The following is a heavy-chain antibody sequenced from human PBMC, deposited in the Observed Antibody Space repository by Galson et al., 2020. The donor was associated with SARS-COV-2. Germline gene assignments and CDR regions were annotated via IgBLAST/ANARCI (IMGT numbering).Heavy chain of an antibody. CDR2: IYHSGTT. CDR1: GYFIRSGYY. V-gene: IGHV4-38-2*02. J-gene: IGHJ4*02. CDR3: ARVRTGTTDYFDY. D-gene: IGHD1-1*01. Sequence: LETLSLTCTVSGYFIRSGYYWGWIRQPPGKGLEWIGSIYHSGTTYDNPSLKSRVTLSVDTSKNQFSLKLSSVTAADTAVYYCARVRTGTTDYFDYWGQGTLVTVSS.